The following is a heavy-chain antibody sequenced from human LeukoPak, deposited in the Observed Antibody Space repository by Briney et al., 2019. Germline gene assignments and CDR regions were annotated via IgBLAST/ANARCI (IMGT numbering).Heavy chain of an antibody. CDR1: GFPFSSYD. Sequence: GGSLRLSCAASGFPFSSYDMQWVRQAPAKGLGWVSRLNSYGSSTSDAYSEKDRFTISRDNPKTTLYLQMNSLRDEDTAVYYCARGQAQQWLVSPWNYYYMDVWGKGTTVTISS. CDR3: ARGQAQQWLVSPWNYYYMDV. D-gene: IGHD6-19*01. CDR2: LNSYGSST. V-gene: IGHV3-74*01. J-gene: IGHJ6*03.